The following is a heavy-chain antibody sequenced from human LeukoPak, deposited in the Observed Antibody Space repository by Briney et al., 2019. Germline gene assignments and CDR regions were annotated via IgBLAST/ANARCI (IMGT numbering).Heavy chain of an antibody. D-gene: IGHD3-10*01. CDR1: GYTLTELS. CDR2: FDPEDGET. Sequence: ASVKVSCKVSGYTLTELSMHWVRQAPGKGLEWMGGFDPEDGETIYAQKFQGRVTMTEDTSTDTAYMELSSLRSEDTAVYYCATAATMVREDDAFDIWGQGRMGTVSS. V-gene: IGHV1-24*01. J-gene: IGHJ3*02. CDR3: ATAATMVREDDAFDI.